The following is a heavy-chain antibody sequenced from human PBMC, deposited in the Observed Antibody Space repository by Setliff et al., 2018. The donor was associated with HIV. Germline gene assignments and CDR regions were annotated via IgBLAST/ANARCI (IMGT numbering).Heavy chain of an antibody. Sequence: ASVKVSCKASGYTFTSYAMHWVRQAPGQRLEWMGGIIPILGIANYAQKFQGRVTITAVESTSTAYMELSSLRSEDTAVYYCARDYSPTFYYYDSSGTFDYWGQGTLVTVS. J-gene: IGHJ4*02. CDR1: GYTFTSYA. CDR3: ARDYSPTFYYYDSSGTFDY. V-gene: IGHV1-69*10. D-gene: IGHD3-22*01. CDR2: IIPILGIA.